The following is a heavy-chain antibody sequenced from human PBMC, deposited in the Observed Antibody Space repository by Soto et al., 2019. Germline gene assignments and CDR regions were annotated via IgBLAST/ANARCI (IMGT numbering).Heavy chain of an antibody. Sequence: EVQLVESGGGLVQPGGSLRLSCAASGFTFSSYSMNWVRQAPGKGLEWVSYISSSSSTIYYADSVKGRFTISRDNAKNSLYLQMNSLRAEDTAVYYCARGGVWYCSSTSCRDAFDIWGQGTMVTVSS. V-gene: IGHV3-48*01. J-gene: IGHJ3*02. D-gene: IGHD2-2*01. CDR3: ARGGVWYCSSTSCRDAFDI. CDR2: ISSSSSTI. CDR1: GFTFSSYS.